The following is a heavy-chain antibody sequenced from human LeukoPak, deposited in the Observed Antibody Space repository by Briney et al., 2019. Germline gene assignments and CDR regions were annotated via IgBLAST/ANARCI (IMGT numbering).Heavy chain of an antibody. Sequence: SETLSLTCTVSGGSISNYYWSWIRQPPGKGLDWIGFIYSSGSTNYNPSLKSRVTMSVDTAKNQFSLKMSSVTAADTAVYYCASLTTRYYFMDVWGKGATVTVSS. V-gene: IGHV4-59*01. J-gene: IGHJ6*03. D-gene: IGHD4-11*01. CDR3: ASLTTRYYFMDV. CDR2: IYSSGST. CDR1: GGSISNYY.